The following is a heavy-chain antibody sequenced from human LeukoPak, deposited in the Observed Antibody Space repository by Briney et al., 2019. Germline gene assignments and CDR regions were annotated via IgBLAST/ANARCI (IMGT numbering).Heavy chain of an antibody. Sequence: GGSLRLSCVGSGFTFSSYAMSWVRQSPGKGLEWVSAISDSGDGTYYADSVRARFTISRDNSKNTVDLQMSSLRAEDTAVYYCVREVSGWPNNWFDPWGQGTLVTVSS. CDR3: VREVSGWPNNWFDP. CDR2: ISDSGDGT. V-gene: IGHV3-23*01. CDR1: GFTFSSYA. J-gene: IGHJ5*02. D-gene: IGHD6-19*01.